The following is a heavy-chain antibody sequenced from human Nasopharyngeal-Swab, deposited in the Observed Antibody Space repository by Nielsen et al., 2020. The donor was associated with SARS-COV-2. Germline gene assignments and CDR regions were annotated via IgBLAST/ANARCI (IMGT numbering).Heavy chain of an antibody. Sequence: GESLKISCTAPGFTFSSSGINWVRQAPGKGLEWVSYISSSATTISYADSVKGRFTISRDNAKNSLYLQMDSLRDEDTAVYYCARDHCATTACRFDYWGQGTLVTVSS. J-gene: IGHJ4*02. CDR1: GFTFSSSG. CDR2: ISSSATTI. CDR3: ARDHCATTACRFDY. D-gene: IGHD1-26*01. V-gene: IGHV3-48*02.